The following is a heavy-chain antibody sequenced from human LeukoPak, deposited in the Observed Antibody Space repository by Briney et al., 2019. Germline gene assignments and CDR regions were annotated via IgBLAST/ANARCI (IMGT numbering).Heavy chain of an antibody. J-gene: IGHJ3*02. CDR1: GGSISSSSYY. CDR2: IYYSGST. CDR3: ARRRQDAFAI. Sequence: PSETLSLTCTVSGGSISSSSYYWGWIRQPPGKGLEWIGSIYYSGSTYYNPSLKSRVTISVDTSKNQFSLKLSSVTAADTAVYYCARRRQDAFAIWGQGTMVTVSS. V-gene: IGHV4-39*01.